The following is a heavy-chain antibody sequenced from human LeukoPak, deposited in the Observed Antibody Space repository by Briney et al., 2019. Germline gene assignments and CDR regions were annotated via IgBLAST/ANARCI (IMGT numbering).Heavy chain of an antibody. Sequence: PGGSLRLSRAASGFTFSSFGMHWVRQAPGKGLEWVAVISFDGSNKYYADSVKGRFTISRDNSKNTLYLQMNSLKSEDTAVYYCAKDSTTLTLTFDYWGQGTLVTVSS. CDR2: ISFDGSNK. CDR1: GFTFSSFG. D-gene: IGHD4-11*01. J-gene: IGHJ4*02. V-gene: IGHV3-30*18. CDR3: AKDSTTLTLTFDY.